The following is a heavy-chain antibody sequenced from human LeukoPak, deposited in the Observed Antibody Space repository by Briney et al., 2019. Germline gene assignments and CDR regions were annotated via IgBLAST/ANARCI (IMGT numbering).Heavy chain of an antibody. D-gene: IGHD3-3*01. CDR1: GGSFSGYY. Sequence: SETLSLTCAVYGGSFSGYYWSWIRQPPGKGLEWIGEINHSGSTNYNPSLKSRVTISVDTSKNQFSLKLSSVTAADTAVYYCARGPSITIFGVVTQSVYFQHWGQGTLVTVSS. CDR3: ARGPSITIFGVVTQSVYFQH. V-gene: IGHV4-34*01. CDR2: INHSGST. J-gene: IGHJ1*01.